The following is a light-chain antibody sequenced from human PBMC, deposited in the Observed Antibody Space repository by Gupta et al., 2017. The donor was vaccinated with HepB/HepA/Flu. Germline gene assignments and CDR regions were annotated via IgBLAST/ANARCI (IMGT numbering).Light chain of an antibody. V-gene: IGLV1-40*01. Sequence: QSVLTQPPSVSGAPGQRVTIPCPGRSSNIGAGYDVHWYQQLPGTAPKLLIYGNSNRPSGVPDRFSGSKSGTSASLAITGLQAEDEADYYCQSYDSSLSGSGVFGGGTKLTVL. CDR3: QSYDSSLSGSGV. CDR1: SSNIGAGYD. CDR2: GNS. J-gene: IGLJ3*02.